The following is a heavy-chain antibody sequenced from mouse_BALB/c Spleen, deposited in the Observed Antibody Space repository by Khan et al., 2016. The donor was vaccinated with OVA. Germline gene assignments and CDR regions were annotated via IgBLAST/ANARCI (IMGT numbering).Heavy chain of an antibody. CDR3: ARIYGSDFDY. V-gene: IGHV1-20*02. CDR2: INPHIGET. J-gene: IGHJ2*01. CDR1: GYSFTGYF. D-gene: IGHD1-1*01. Sequence: VQLQQSGPELVKPGASVKISCKASGYSFTGYFMNWVMQSHGKSLEWIGRINPHIGETFYNQKFKGKATLTVDESSSTAHMELRSLASEDSAVYYVARIYGSDFDYWGQGTTLTVSS.